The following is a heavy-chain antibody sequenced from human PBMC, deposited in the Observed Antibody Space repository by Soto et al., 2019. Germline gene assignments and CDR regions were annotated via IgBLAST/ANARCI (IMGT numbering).Heavy chain of an antibody. J-gene: IGHJ5*02. D-gene: IGHD6-19*01. Sequence: ASVKVSCKVSGYTLTELSMHWVRQAPGKGLEWMGGFDPEDGETIYAQKFQGRVTMTEDTSTDTAYMELSSLRAEDTAVYYCARAGRSSGWYSSRPGNWFDPWGQGTLVTVSS. CDR2: FDPEDGET. CDR1: GYTLTELS. V-gene: IGHV1-24*01. CDR3: ARAGRSSGWYSSRPGNWFDP.